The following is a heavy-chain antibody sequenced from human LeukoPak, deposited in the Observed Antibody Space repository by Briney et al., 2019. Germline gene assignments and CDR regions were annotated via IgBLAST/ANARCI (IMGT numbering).Heavy chain of an antibody. V-gene: IGHV3-30*19. D-gene: IGHD3-10*01. CDR2: ISTDGNDK. CDR1: GFTFSSYG. J-gene: IGHJ4*02. CDR3: AKDKSVSADYYFDY. Sequence: GGSLRLSCAASGFTFSSYGMHWVRQAPGKGLEWLTVISTDGNDKHYADSVKGRFTVARDNSKNTLLLQMNNVRTEDTAVYYCAKDKSVSADYYFDYWGQGTLVTVSS.